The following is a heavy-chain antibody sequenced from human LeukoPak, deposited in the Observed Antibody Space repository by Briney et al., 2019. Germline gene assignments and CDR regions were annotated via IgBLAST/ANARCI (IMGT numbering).Heavy chain of an antibody. V-gene: IGHV3-23*01. CDR3: VKYAFWSGFYSDF. CDR1: GFTFSSYA. J-gene: IGHJ4*02. D-gene: IGHD3-3*01. CDR2: ISGSGGNT. Sequence: GGSLRLSCAASGFTFSSYAMNWVRQAPGKGLEWVSAISGSGGNTYYADSVKGRFTISRDNSKNTLYLQMNSLRAEDTAVYYCVKYAFWSGFYSDFWGQGTLVTVSS.